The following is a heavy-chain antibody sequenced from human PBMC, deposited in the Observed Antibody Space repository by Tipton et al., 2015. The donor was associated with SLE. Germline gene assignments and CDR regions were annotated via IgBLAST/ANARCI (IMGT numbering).Heavy chain of an antibody. CDR3: ARERGRITMVRGVKTPPASFDY. CDR1: GGSISSHY. D-gene: IGHD3-10*01. Sequence: TLSLTCTVSGGSISSHYWSWIRQPPGKGLEWIGYIYYSGSTNYNPSLKSRVTISVDTSKNQFSLKLSSVTAADTAVYYCARERGRITMVRGVKTPPASFDYWGQGTLATVSS. V-gene: IGHV4-59*11. J-gene: IGHJ4*02. CDR2: IYYSGST.